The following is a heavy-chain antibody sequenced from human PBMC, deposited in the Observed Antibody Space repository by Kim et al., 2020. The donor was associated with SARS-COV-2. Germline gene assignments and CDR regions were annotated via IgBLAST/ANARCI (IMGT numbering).Heavy chain of an antibody. CDR1: GFTFSSYD. D-gene: IGHD2-21*01. CDR2: ISSSGGSY. J-gene: IGHJ6*03. Sequence: GGSLRLSCAASGFTFSSYDMHWVRQATGKGLEWVSAISSSGGSYYYADSEKRRITTTRDTTKNTLFQQKSRRAADDTVYYCCTRCGGRDAGAALFYYL. V-gene: IGHV3-23*01. CDR3: CTRCGGRDAGAALFYYL.